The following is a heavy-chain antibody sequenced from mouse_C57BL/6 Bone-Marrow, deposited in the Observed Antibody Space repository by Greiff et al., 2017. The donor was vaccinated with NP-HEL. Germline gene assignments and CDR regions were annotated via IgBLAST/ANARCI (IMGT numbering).Heavy chain of an antibody. CDR2: IRSKSNNYAT. CDR3: VTYYYGSSYWYFDV. J-gene: IGHJ1*03. CDR1: GFSFNTYA. Sequence: VQLQQSGGGLVQPKGSLKLSCAASGFSFNTYAMNWVRQAPGKGLEWVARIRSKSNNYATYYADSVKDRFTISRDDSESMLYLQMNNLKTEDTAMYYCVTYYYGSSYWYFDVWGTGTTVTVSS. V-gene: IGHV10-1*01. D-gene: IGHD1-1*01.